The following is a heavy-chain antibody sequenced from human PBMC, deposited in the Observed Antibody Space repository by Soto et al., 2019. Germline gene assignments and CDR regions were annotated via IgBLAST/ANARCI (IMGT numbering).Heavy chain of an antibody. J-gene: IGHJ4*02. CDR2: ISAYNGNT. V-gene: IGHV1-18*01. D-gene: IGHD4-17*01. CDR3: ERERIEDYGDYGY. CDR1: GYTFTSYG. Sequence: AASVKVSCKASGYTFTSYGISWVRQAPGQGLEWMGWISAYNGNTNYEQKLQGRVTMTTDTSTSTAYMELRSLRSDVTAVYYCERERIEDYGDYGYWGQGTLVTVSS.